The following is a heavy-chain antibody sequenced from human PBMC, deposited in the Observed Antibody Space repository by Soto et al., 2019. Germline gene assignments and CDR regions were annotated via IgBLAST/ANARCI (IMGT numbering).Heavy chain of an antibody. CDR3: ASLYCSSSTCDSWFEP. V-gene: IGHV5-10-1*01. D-gene: IGHD2-2*01. J-gene: IGHJ5*02. Sequence: GESLKISCTGFGYTFTTFWISWVRQMPGRGLEWMGRIDPRDSYTNYSPSFQGHVTISVDKSISTAYLQWGSLKASDTAMYYCASLYCSSSTCDSWFEPWGQGTLVTVSA. CDR2: IDPRDSYT. CDR1: GYTFTTFW.